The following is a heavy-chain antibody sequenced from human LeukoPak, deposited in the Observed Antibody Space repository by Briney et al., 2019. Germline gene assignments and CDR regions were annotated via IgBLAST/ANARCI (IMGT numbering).Heavy chain of an antibody. CDR1: GYTFTSYY. V-gene: IGHV1-46*01. CDR3: ARDEYYDSSGYYTLDY. J-gene: IGHJ4*02. Sequence: ASVKVSCKASGYTFTSYYMHWVRQAPGQGLEWMGIINPSGGSTSYAQKFQGRVTMTRDTSTSTVYMELSSLRSEDTAVYYRARDEYYDSSGYYTLDYWGQGTLVTVSS. D-gene: IGHD3-22*01. CDR2: INPSGGST.